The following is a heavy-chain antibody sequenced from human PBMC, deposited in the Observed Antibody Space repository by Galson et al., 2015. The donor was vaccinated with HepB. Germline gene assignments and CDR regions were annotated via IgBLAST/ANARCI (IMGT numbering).Heavy chain of an antibody. CDR3: ARSGLGPPDYYYYYGMDV. J-gene: IGHJ6*02. V-gene: IGHV3-33*01. D-gene: IGHD3-10*01. Sequence: SLRLSCAASGFTFSSYGMHWVRQAPGKGLEWVAVIWYDGSNKYYADSVKGRFTISRDNSKNTLYLQMNSLRAEDTAVYYCARSGLGPPDYYYYYGMDVWGQGTTVTVSS. CDR2: IWYDGSNK. CDR1: GFTFSSYG.